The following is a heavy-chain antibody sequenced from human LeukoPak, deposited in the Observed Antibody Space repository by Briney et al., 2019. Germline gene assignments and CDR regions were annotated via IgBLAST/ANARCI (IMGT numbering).Heavy chain of an antibody. Sequence: GGSLRLSCAASGFTFSGYWMPWVRQAPGKGLVWVSCIKRDGSFTTIADSAKGRFTISRDNAKNTVYLQMNSLRAEDTAVYYCVRDNRSYNFDYWGQGTLVTVSS. CDR1: GFTFSGYW. V-gene: IGHV3-74*03. D-gene: IGHD1-26*01. J-gene: IGHJ4*02. CDR2: IKRDGSFT. CDR3: VRDNRSYNFDY.